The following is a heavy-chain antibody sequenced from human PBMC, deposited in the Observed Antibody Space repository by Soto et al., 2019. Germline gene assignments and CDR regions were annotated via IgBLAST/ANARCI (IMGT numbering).Heavy chain of an antibody. CDR2: ISAYNGNT. CDR3: ARAGYCSGGSCYWGWDYYGMDV. J-gene: IGHJ6*02. V-gene: IGHV1-18*01. Sequence: ASVKVSCKASGYTFTSYGISWVRQAPGQGLEWMGWISAYNGNTNYAQKLQGRVTMTTDTSTSTAYMELRSLRSDDTAVYYCARAGYCSGGSCYWGWDYYGMDVWSQGTTVTVS. CDR1: GYTFTSYG. D-gene: IGHD2-15*01.